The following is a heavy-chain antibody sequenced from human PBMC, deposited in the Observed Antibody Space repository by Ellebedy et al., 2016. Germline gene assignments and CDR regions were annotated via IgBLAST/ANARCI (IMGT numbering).Heavy chain of an antibody. CDR1: GFTFSSYS. D-gene: IGHD2-8*01. CDR3: ARGVGDCTNGVCRSNGWDY. J-gene: IGHJ4*02. CDR2: ISSSSSYI. V-gene: IGHV3-21*01. Sequence: GGSLRLSCAASGFTFSSYSMNWVRQAPGKGLEWVSSISSSSSYIYYADSVKGRFTISRDNAKNSLYLQMNSLRAEDTAVYYCARGVGDCTNGVCRSNGWDYWGQGTLVTVSS.